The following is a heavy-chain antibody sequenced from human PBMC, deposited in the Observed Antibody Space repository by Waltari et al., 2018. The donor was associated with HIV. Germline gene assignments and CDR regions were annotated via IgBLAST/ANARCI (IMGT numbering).Heavy chain of an antibody. V-gene: IGHV3-7*01. CDR2: IKDDGSEK. Sequence: EVQLMESGGGLVKSGGSLRLSCAASGFTFATYGRGWVSQTPGKGLEWVAYIKDDGSEKYYMGSVKGRFTISRDNAKNSMFLQMNSLRAEDTAVYYCARIGTFPHNYAIDFWGQGTTVTVSS. CDR3: ARIGTFPHNYAIDF. D-gene: IGHD1-26*01. J-gene: IGHJ6*02. CDR1: GFTFATYG.